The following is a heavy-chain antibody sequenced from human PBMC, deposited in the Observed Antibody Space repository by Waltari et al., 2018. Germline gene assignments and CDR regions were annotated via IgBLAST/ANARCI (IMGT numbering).Heavy chain of an antibody. J-gene: IGHJ4*02. CDR3: AKDRTGPYSITALDS. V-gene: IGHV3-23*01. CDR2: ISGSVGTT. D-gene: IGHD4-4*01. Sequence: EVQLLESGGGLIQPGGSLRLSCAASGFTFSSYVMSWVRQAPGKGREWVSAISGSVGTTYYADSVKGRFTISRDNSKNTVYLQMNSLRAEDTAVYYCAKDRTGPYSITALDSWGQGTLVTVSS. CDR1: GFTFSSYV.